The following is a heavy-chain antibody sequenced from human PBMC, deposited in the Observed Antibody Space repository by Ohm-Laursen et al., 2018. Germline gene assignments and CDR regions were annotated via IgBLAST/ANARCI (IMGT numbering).Heavy chain of an antibody. V-gene: IGHV3-53*01. J-gene: IGHJ4*02. D-gene: IGHD5-24*01. CDR3: ARARRTDGYNGWLYAFDY. CDR1: GFTVSSNY. Sequence: SLRLSCAASGFTVSSNYMSWVRQAPGKGLEWVSVIYSGGSTYYADSVKGRFTISRDNSKNTLYLQMNSLRAEDTAVYYCARARRTDGYNGWLYAFDYWGQGTLVTVSS. CDR2: IYSGGST.